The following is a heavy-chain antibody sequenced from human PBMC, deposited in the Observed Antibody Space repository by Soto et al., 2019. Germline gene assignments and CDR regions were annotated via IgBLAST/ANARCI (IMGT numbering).Heavy chain of an antibody. D-gene: IGHD6-13*01. CDR2: ISYHGTYD. V-gene: IGHV3-30*18. CDR1: CG. J-gene: IGHJ1*01. Sequence: CGIHWGRQVPGKGMEWVAVISYHGTYDHYTDSVSGRFTISRDNSKNTVYLQMNSLRAEDTAVYYCAKDRGYYSSSWPSYWGQGTLGTVSS. CDR3: AKDRGYYSSSWPSY.